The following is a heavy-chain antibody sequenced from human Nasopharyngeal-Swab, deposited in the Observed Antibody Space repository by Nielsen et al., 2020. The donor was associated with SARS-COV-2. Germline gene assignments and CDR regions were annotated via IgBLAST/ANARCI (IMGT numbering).Heavy chain of an antibody. CDR2: INTITGNP. J-gene: IGHJ4*02. V-gene: IGHV7-4-1*02. CDR3: ARAGIAAADPFDY. CDR1: GYTFTTYA. D-gene: IGHD6-13*01. Sequence: ASVKVSCKASGYTFTTYAMNWVRQAPGHGLEWMGWINTITGNPTSAQGFTGRFVFSLDTSVSTAYLQISSLKAEDTAVYYCARAGIAAADPFDYWGQGTLVTVSS.